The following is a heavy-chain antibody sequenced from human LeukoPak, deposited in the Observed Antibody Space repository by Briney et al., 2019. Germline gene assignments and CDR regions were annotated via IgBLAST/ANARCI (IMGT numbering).Heavy chain of an antibody. CDR3: ARDPTTVTTGVLGY. V-gene: IGHV4-34*01. D-gene: IGHD4-17*01. Sequence: SETLSLTCAVYGGSFSGYYWSWIRQPPGKGLEWIGEINHSGSTNYNPSLKSRVTISVDTSKNQFSLKLSSVTAADTAVYYCARDPTTVTTGVLGYWGQGTLVTVSS. CDR1: GGSFSGYY. J-gene: IGHJ4*01. CDR2: INHSGST.